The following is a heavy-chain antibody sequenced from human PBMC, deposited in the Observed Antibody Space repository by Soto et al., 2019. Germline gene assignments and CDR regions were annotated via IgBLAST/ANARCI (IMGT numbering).Heavy chain of an antibody. CDR1: GGTFSSYT. Sequence: SVKVSCKASGGTFSSYTISWVRQAPGQGLEWMGRIIPILGIANYAQKFQGRVTITADKSTSTAYMELSSLRSEDTAVYYCARSSYSSSWYVAFDIWGQGTMVTVSS. D-gene: IGHD6-13*01. CDR2: IIPILGIA. CDR3: ARSSYSSSWYVAFDI. J-gene: IGHJ3*02. V-gene: IGHV1-69*02.